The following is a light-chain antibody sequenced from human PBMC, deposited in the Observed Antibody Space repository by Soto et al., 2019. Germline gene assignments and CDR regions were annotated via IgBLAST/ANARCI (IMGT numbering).Light chain of an antibody. CDR1: SSDVGGYNY. Sequence: QSALTQPPSASGSPGQSVTISCTGSSSDVGGYNYVSWYQQHPGKAPKLMIYEVSKRPSGVPDSLSGYKSGNTASLTVSGLQAEDEADYYCSSYGGRNTVVVGGGTKLTVL. CDR3: SSYGGRNTVV. J-gene: IGLJ2*01. CDR2: EVS. V-gene: IGLV2-8*01.